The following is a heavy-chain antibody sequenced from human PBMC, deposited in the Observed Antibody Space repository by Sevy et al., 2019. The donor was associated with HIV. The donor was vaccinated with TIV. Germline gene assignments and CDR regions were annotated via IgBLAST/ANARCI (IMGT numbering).Heavy chain of an antibody. CDR1: GYTFTSYY. CDR3: ARGSSYYDFWSGTTFHY. V-gene: IGHV1-46*01. Sequence: ASVKVSCKASGYTFTSYYMHWVRQATGQGLEWMGIINPIGGSTSYAQKFQGRVTMTRDTSTSTVYMELSSLRSEDTAVYYCARGSSYYDFWSGTTFHYWGQGTLVTVSS. D-gene: IGHD3-3*01. CDR2: INPIGGST. J-gene: IGHJ4*02.